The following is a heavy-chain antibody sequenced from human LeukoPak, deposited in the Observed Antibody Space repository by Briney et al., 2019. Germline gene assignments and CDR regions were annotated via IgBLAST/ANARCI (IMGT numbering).Heavy chain of an antibody. J-gene: IGHJ6*02. Sequence: GESLKISCQGSGYMFTAYWIAWVRQMPGKGLEWMGIIYPGDSDTRYSPSFQGQVTISADKSISTAYLQWSSLKASDTAMYYCATSTNYGGNPYYYYGMDVWGQGTTVTVSS. CDR1: GYMFTAYW. V-gene: IGHV5-51*01. CDR2: IYPGDSDT. CDR3: ATSTNYGGNPYYYYGMDV. D-gene: IGHD4-23*01.